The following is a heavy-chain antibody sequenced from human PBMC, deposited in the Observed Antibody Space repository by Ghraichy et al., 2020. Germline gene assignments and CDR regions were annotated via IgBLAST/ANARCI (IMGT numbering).Heavy chain of an antibody. CDR2: IISDGSDT. D-gene: IGHD6-19*01. J-gene: IGHJ4*02. Sequence: GGSLRLSCAASGFTFSNYWMHWVRQAPGKGLVWVSRIISDGSDTNYADSVKGRFTISRDNAKNTLYLQMNSLRAEDTAVYHCLAWAVAGPAIDYWGEGTLVTVSS. V-gene: IGHV3-74*01. CDR3: LAWAVAGPAIDY. CDR1: GFTFSNYW.